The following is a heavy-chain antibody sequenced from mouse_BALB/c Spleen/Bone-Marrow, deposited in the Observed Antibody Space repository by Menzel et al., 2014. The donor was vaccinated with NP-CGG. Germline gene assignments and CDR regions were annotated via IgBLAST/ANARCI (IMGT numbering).Heavy chain of an antibody. CDR2: INPDSSTI. CDR1: GFDFSKYW. CDR3: ARLGYYGYFNY. J-gene: IGHJ2*02. V-gene: IGHV4-1*02. Sequence: EVMLVESGGGLVQPGGSLKLSCAASGFDFSKYWMSWFRQAPGKXXEWIGEINPDSSTINYTPSLKDKFIISRDNAKNTLYLQMSKVRSEDTALYYCARLGYYGYFNYWGQGTSLTVSS. D-gene: IGHD2-3*01.